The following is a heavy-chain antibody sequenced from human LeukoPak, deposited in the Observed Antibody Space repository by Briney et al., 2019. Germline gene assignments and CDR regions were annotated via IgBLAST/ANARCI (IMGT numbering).Heavy chain of an antibody. CDR2: AYSSGTT. Sequence: SETLSLTCTVSGGSISNYYWSWIRQPPGKGLEWIGYAYSSGTTNYNPSLKSRVTISVDRSKNQFSLKLSSVTAADTAVYYCARDLSMDYWGQGTLVTVSS. CDR3: ARDLSMDY. CDR1: GGSISNYY. V-gene: IGHV4-59*01. J-gene: IGHJ4*02.